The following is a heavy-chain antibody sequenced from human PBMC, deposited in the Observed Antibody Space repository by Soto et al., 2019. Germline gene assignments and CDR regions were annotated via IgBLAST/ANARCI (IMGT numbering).Heavy chain of an antibody. D-gene: IGHD6-19*01. Sequence: SETLSLTCTVSGGSVSSGSYYWSWIRQPPGKGLEWIGYIYYSGSTNYNPSLKSRVAISVDTSKNQFSLKLSSVTAADTAVYYCARDLGKYSSGWYPGPRGYFDYWGQGTLVTVSS. CDR3: ARDLGKYSSGWYPGPRGYFDY. V-gene: IGHV4-61*01. CDR1: GGSVSSGSYY. J-gene: IGHJ4*02. CDR2: IYYSGST.